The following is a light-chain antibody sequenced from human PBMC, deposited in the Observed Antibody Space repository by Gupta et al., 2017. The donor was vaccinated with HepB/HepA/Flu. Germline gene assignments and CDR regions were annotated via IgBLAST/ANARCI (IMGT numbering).Light chain of an antibody. Sequence: EIVLTQSPATLSLSPGERATLSCRASQSVSSYLAWYQQKPGQAPRLLIYDASNRATGIPARFSGSGSGTDFTLTISSREQEDFAVYYCQQRSNWPEFTFGGGTKVEIK. CDR3: QQRSNWPEFT. CDR2: DAS. J-gene: IGKJ4*01. CDR1: QSVSSY. V-gene: IGKV3-11*01.